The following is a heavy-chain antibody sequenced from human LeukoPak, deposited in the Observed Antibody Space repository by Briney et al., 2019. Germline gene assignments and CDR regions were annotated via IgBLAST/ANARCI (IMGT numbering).Heavy chain of an antibody. J-gene: IGHJ4*02. V-gene: IGHV3-21*01. CDR2: ISSSSSYI. CDR1: GFTFSSYS. Sequence: GGSLRLSCAASGFTFSSYSMNWVRQAPGKGLEWVSSISSSSSYIYYADSVKGRFTISRDNAKNSLYLQMNSLRAEDTAVYYCARANVLRYFDWFKTTAYFDYWGQGTLVTVSS. D-gene: IGHD3-9*01. CDR3: ARANVLRYFDWFKTTAYFDY.